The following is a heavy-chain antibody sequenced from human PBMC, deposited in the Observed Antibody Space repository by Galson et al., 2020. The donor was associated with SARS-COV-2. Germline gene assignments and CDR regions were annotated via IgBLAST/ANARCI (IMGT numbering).Heavy chain of an antibody. CDR2: ISYDGSNK. D-gene: IGHD3-9*01. CDR3: ARDGRVLRYFDWLLTPAHFDY. CDR1: GFTFSSYA. Sequence: GESLKISCAASGFTFSSYAMHWVRQAPGKGLEWVAVISYDGSNKYYADSVKGRFTISRDNSKNTLYLQMNSLRAEDTAVYYCARDGRVLRYFDWLLTPAHFDYWGQGTLVTVSS. V-gene: IGHV3-30*04. J-gene: IGHJ4*02.